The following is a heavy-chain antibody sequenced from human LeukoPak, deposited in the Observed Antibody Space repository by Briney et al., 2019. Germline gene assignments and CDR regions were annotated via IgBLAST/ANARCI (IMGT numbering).Heavy chain of an antibody. J-gene: IGHJ4*02. CDR3: ARDGNRYSSSWYN. D-gene: IGHD6-13*01. CDR2: ISSSSSYT. V-gene: IGHV3-21*05. CDR1: GFTFSSYA. Sequence: GGSLRLSCAASGFTFSSYAMSWVRQAPGKGLEWVSYISSSSSYTNYADSVKGRFTISRDNAKNSLYLQMNSLRAEDTAVYYCARDGNRYSSSWYNWGQGTLVTVSS.